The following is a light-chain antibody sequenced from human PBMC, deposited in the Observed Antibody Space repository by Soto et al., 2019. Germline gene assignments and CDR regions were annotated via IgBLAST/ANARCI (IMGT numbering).Light chain of an antibody. CDR2: AAS. Sequence: DIRLKQSPAFLSASVGDRVTITCRASQGISSYLAWYQQKPGKAPKLLIYAASTLQSGVPSRFSGSGSGTEFTLTISSLQPDDFATYFCQRFNSYSEAFGQGTKV. J-gene: IGKJ1*01. V-gene: IGKV1-9*01. CDR1: QGISSY. CDR3: QRFNSYSEA.